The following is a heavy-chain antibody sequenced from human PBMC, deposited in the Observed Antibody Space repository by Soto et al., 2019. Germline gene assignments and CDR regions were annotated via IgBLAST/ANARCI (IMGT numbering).Heavy chain of an antibody. CDR2: ISGSGYST. CDR3: AKVPAHGLQLWLRYFDF. Sequence: GGSLRLSCAASGFIFSSYAMSWVRQAPGKGLEWVSAISGSGYSTYYADSVKGRFTISRDKSQNTLYLELSSLRGEDTAVYYCAKVPAHGLQLWLRYFDFWGQGTQVTVSS. V-gene: IGHV3-23*01. D-gene: IGHD3-9*01. CDR1: GFIFSSYA. J-gene: IGHJ4*02.